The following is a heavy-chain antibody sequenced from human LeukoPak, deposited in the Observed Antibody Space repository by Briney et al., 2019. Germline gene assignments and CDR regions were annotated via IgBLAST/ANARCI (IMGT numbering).Heavy chain of an antibody. J-gene: IGHJ4*02. V-gene: IGHV4-34*01. Sequence: SETLSLTCAVYGGSFSRYYWSWIRQPPGKGLEWIGEINHTGSTNYNPSLKTRVTTSVDTSKNQFSLKLSSVTAADTAVYYCVRGYFLRSAGAYSNNWYNDRYYFDYWGQGTLVTVPS. CDR2: INHTGST. CDR3: VRGYFLRSAGAYSNNWYNDRYYFDY. CDR1: GGSFSRYY. D-gene: IGHD6-13*01.